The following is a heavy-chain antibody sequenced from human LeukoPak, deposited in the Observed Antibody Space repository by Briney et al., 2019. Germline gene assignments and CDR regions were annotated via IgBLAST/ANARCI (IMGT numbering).Heavy chain of an antibody. CDR1: GGSFSGYY. D-gene: IGHD4-17*01. J-gene: IGHJ6*02. CDR3: ARGLVTTTXIYYYXYGMDV. Sequence: PSETLSLTCAVYGGSFSGYYWSWIRQPPGKGLEWIGEINHSGSTNYNPSLKSRVTISVDTSKNQFSLKLSSVTAADTAVYYCARGLVTTTXIYYYXYGMDVXGQG. V-gene: IGHV4-34*01. CDR2: INHSGST.